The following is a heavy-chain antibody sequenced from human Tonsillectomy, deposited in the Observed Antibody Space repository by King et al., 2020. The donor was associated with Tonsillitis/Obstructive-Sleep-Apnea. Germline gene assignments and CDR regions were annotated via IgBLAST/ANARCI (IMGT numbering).Heavy chain of an antibody. J-gene: IGHJ2*01. D-gene: IGHD1-14*01. Sequence: TLKESGPTLVKPTQTLTLTCTFSGFSLSASGGGVGWIRQPPGKALEWLALIFLDDDERYSPFLKRRLTITKDTSKNQVVLTMTNMDPVDTATYYCAHRPASGTSGSYWYFDLWGRGTLVTVSS. CDR1: GFSLSASGGG. CDR2: IFLDDDE. CDR3: AHRPASGTSGSYWYFDL. V-gene: IGHV2-5*02.